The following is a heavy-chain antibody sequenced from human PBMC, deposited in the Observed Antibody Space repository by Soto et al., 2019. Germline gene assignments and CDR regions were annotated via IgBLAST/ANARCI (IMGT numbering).Heavy chain of an antibody. Sequence: PGGTLRLSCAASGFTFSSYAMSWVRQAPGKGLEWVSAISGSGGSTYYADSVKGRFTISRDNSKNTLYPQMNRLRAQDTAVYYCFKDRPGDVLDPRACWGQGSLVP. V-gene: IGHV3-23*01. CDR2: ISGSGGST. CDR3: FKDRPGDVLDPRAC. D-gene: IGHD6-6*01. CDR1: GFTFSSYA. J-gene: IGHJ4*02.